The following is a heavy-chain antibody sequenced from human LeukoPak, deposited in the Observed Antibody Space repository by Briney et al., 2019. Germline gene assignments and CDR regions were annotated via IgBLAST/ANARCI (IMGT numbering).Heavy chain of an antibody. CDR1: GFTFSSYS. CDR2: ISSSSSYI. J-gene: IGHJ4*02. V-gene: IGHV3-21*04. Sequence: GGSLRLSCAASGFTFSSYSMNWVRQAPGKGLEWVSSISSSSSYIYYADSVKGRFTISRDNSKNTLYLQMNSLRAADTAVYYCAKESDEDRYCSSANCYPFDYWGQGTLVTVSS. CDR3: AKESDEDRYCSSANCYPFDY. D-gene: IGHD2-2*01.